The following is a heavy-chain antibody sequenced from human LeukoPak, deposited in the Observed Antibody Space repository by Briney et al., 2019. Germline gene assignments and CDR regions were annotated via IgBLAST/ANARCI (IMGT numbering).Heavy chain of an antibody. CDR2: IYTSGST. CDR3: ARDTSFWSGWYFDY. D-gene: IGHD3-3*01. CDR1: GGSISSGSYY. J-gene: IGHJ4*02. Sequence: SETLSLTCTVSGGSISSGSYYWSWIRQPAGKGLEWIGRIYTSGSTNYNPSLKSRVTISVDTSKNQFSLKLSSVTGADTAVYYCARDTSFWSGWYFDYWGQGTLVTVSS. V-gene: IGHV4-61*02.